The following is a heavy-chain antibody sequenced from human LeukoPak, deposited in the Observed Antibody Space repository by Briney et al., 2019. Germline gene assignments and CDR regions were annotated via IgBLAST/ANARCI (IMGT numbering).Heavy chain of an antibody. Sequence: GGSLRLSCAASGFTFSSYGMHWVRQAPGKGLEWVAVISYSGSNKYYADSVKGRFTISRDNSKNTLYLQMNSLRAEETAMYYCAKALHDCEYYYDSSGYYYPEYFQHWGQGTLVTVSS. D-gene: IGHD3-22*01. CDR3: AKALHDCEYYYDSSGYYYPEYFQH. V-gene: IGHV3-30*18. CDR2: ISYSGSNK. J-gene: IGHJ1*01. CDR1: GFTFSSYG.